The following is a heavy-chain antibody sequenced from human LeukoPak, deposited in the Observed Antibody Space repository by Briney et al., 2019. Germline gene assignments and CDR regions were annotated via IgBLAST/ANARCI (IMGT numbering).Heavy chain of an antibody. V-gene: IGHV3-53*01. CDR3: VTRLA. CDR1: GFTVSSNY. J-gene: IGHJ5*02. Sequence: GESLRLSCAASGFTVSSNYMSWVRQAPGKGLDWVSMIYSGGSTNYADSAKGRFTISRDSSKNTLYLQMNSLRAEDTAVYYCVTRLAWGQGTLVTVSS. CDR2: IYSGGST. D-gene: IGHD3-16*01.